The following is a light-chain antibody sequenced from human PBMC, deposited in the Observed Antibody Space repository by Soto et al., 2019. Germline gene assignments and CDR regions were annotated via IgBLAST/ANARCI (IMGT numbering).Light chain of an antibody. CDR3: QQYGSSPQLT. V-gene: IGKV3-20*01. Sequence: EIVLTQSPGTLSLSPGERATLSCRASQSVSSSYLAWYQQKPGQAPRLLIYGASSRATGIPDRFSGSGSGTDFTLTISRLEPEDFAVYYCQQYGSSPQLTFGGGTKVAIK. CDR1: QSVSSSY. CDR2: GAS. J-gene: IGKJ4*01.